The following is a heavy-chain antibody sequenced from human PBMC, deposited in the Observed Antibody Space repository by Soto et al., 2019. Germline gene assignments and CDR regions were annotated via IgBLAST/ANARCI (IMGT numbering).Heavy chain of an antibody. CDR2: IYWDDDK. CDR1: GFSLTTYDIG. J-gene: IGHJ4*02. Sequence: QITLKESGPTLVRPAQTLTLTCAFSGFSLTTYDIGVAWIRQPPGKALEWLALIYWDDDKRYSPSLKDRLAISKATSRNQVVLTITNMDPGDTATYFCAHAGDYDLLTFDHWGPGTLVTVSS. D-gene: IGHD4-17*01. CDR3: AHAGDYDLLTFDH. V-gene: IGHV2-5*02.